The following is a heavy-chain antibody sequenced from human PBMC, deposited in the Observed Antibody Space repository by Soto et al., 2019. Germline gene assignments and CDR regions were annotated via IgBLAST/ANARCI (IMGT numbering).Heavy chain of an antibody. CDR2: LIPIFGTA. CDR1: GGTFSSYA. J-gene: IGHJ6*02. V-gene: IGHV1-69*12. Sequence: QVQLVQSGAEVKKPGSSVKVSCKASGGTFSSYAISWVRQAPGQGPEWMGGLIPIFGTADYAQKFQGRVTITADESTSTAYMELSSLRSDDTAVYYCATHTVVTPGNYYSGMDVWGQGTTVTVSS. CDR3: ATHTVVTPGNYYSGMDV. D-gene: IGHD4-4*01.